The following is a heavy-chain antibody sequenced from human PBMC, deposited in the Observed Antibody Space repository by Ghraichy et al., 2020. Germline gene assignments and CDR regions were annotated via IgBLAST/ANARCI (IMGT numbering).Heavy chain of an antibody. V-gene: IGHV4-39*07. Sequence: GSLSLTCTVSGGSISSSSYYWGWIRQPPGKGLEWIGSIYYSGSTYYNPSLKSRVTISVDTSKNQFSLKLSSVTAADTAVYYCARHVGGWFDPWGQGTLVTVSS. J-gene: IGHJ5*02. CDR2: IYYSGST. CDR3: ARHVGGWFDP. D-gene: IGHD2-15*01. CDR1: GGSISSSSYY.